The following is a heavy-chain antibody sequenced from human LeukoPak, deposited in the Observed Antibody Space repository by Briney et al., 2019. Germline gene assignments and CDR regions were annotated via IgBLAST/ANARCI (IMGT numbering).Heavy chain of an antibody. CDR2: IYYSGST. V-gene: IGHV4-59*01. Sequence: PSETLSLTCTVSGGSISSYYWSWLRQPPGEGLEWIGYIYYSGSTNYNPSLKSRVTISVDTSKNQFSLKLSSVTAADTAVYYCAVQSGYSNLALDYWGQGTLVTVSS. CDR1: GGSISSYY. CDR3: AVQSGYSNLALDY. J-gene: IGHJ4*02. D-gene: IGHD6-13*01.